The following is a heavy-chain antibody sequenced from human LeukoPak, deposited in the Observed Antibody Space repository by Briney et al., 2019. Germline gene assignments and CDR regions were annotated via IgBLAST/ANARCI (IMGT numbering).Heavy chain of an antibody. CDR2: ISWNSGSI. D-gene: IGHD2-2*01. V-gene: IGHV3-9*03. J-gene: IGHJ4*02. Sequence: GGSLRLSCAASGFTFDGYAMHWVRQAPGKGLEWVSGISWNSGSIGYADSVKGRFTISRDNAKNSLYLQMNSLRAEDMALYYCAKDHCSSTSCHVDYWGQGTLVTVSS. CDR3: AKDHCSSTSCHVDY. CDR1: GFTFDGYA.